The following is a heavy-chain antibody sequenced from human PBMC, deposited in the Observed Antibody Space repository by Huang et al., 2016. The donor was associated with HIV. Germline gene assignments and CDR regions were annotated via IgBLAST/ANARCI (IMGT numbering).Heavy chain of an antibody. J-gene: IGHJ2*01. CDR2: IIPIFGAA. V-gene: IGHV1-69*13. CDR3: ARPHYYDSSGYHWYFDL. D-gene: IGHD3-22*01. CDR1: GGTFTTYA. Sequence: QVQLVQSGAEVKKPGSSVKVSCKASGGTFTTYAITWVRQAPGQGLEWMGGIIPIFGAAHYAQKFQDRVTITADESTSTTYMELSSLRSEDTAVYYCARPHYYDSSGYHWYFDLWGRGTLVTVSS.